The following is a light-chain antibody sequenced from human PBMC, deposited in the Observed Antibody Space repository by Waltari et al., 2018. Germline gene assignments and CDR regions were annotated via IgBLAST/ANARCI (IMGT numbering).Light chain of an antibody. CDR3: QQLNSYPLT. CDR1: RSVSSTY. Sequence: EIVLTQSPGTLSLSPGERASLSCRASRSVSSTYLAWYQQKPGQAPRLLIYGASSRATGIPARFSGSGSGTDFTLTISSLQPEDFATYYCQQLNSYPLTFGGGTKVEIK. CDR2: GAS. V-gene: IGKV3-20*01. J-gene: IGKJ4*01.